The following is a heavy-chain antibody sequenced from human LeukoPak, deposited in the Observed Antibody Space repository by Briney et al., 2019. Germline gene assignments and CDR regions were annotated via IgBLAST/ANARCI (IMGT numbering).Heavy chain of an antibody. J-gene: IGHJ6*02. CDR1: GFTFSSYS. CDR2: ISSSSSHT. Sequence: PGGSLRLSCAASGFTFSSYSMNWVRQAPGKGLEWVSSISSSSSHTYYADSVKGRFTISRDNAKNSLYLQMNSLRAEDTAVYYCAREGGYYDILTGYLYYYYGMDVWGQGTTVTVSS. CDR3: AREGGYYDILTGYLYYYYGMDV. V-gene: IGHV3-21*01. D-gene: IGHD3-9*01.